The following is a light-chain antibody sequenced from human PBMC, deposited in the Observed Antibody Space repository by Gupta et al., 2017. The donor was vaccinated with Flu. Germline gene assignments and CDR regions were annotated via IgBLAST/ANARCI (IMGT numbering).Light chain of an antibody. CDR2: GAS. V-gene: IGKV3-20*01. CDR3: QQDGASPLS. J-gene: IGKJ3*01. CDR1: HSVSGNY. Sequence: CTLSLSSGERATLSCSPSHSVSGNYLAWYQQNPGQAPRLLIYGASSTATPIPDRFSGSVSGTDFILTISILDPEDFAVYSCQQDGASPLSFGHGTKVDIK.